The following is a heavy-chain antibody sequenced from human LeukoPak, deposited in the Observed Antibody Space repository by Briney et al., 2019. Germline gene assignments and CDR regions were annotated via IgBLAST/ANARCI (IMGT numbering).Heavy chain of an antibody. V-gene: IGHV4-34*01. CDR1: GGSFSGYY. CDR3: ARGRQSLTGYFLTRPRRYYYFDY. CDR2: INHSGST. Sequence: SETLSLTCAVYGGSFSGYYWSWIRQPPGKGLEWIGEINHSGSTNYNPSLKSRVTISVDTSKIQFSLKLSSVTAADTAVYYCARGRQSLTGYFLTRPRRYYYFDYWGQGTLVTVSS. J-gene: IGHJ4*02. D-gene: IGHD3-9*01.